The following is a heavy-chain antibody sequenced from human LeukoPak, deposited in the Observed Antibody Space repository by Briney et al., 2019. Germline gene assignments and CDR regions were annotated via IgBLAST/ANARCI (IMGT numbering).Heavy chain of an antibody. CDR3: ARDVHGDYGSGWFDP. Sequence: SVKVSCKTSGGTFNNPAISWVRQAPGQGLEWLGGIMPLFGTAGYAQEFQGRVTITKDESTRTVYLELTSLTSDDTAVYYCARDVHGDYGSGWFDPWGQGTLVSVSS. CDR1: GGTFNNPA. J-gene: IGHJ5*02. V-gene: IGHV1-69*05. CDR2: IMPLFGTA. D-gene: IGHD4-17*01.